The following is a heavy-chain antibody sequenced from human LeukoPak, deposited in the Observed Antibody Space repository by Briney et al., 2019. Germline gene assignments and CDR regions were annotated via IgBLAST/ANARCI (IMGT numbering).Heavy chain of an antibody. CDR3: AGVEGGGSYDFWSGYSRVGAFDI. CDR2: MSPNSGNT. D-gene: IGHD3-3*01. V-gene: IGHV1-8*01. CDR1: RYTFSNYD. Sequence: GASVKVSCKASRYTFSNYDINWVRQATGQGLEWMGWMSPNSGNTGYAQKFQGRVTMTRNTSISTAYMELTSLRSEDTAVYYCAGVEGGGSYDFWSGYSRVGAFDIWGQGTMVTVSS. J-gene: IGHJ3*02.